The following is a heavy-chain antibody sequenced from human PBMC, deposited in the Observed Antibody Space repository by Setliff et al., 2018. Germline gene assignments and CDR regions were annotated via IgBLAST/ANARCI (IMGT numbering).Heavy chain of an antibody. V-gene: IGHV1-46*01. Sequence: ASVKVSCKVSGYTFTNYFIHWVRQAPGKGLEWMGTINPNDGYTIYAPAFQGRVAMTTDTSTGTAYMELSGLTSADTAIYYCIVNMVRPVTGLDSWGPGTLVTVSS. CDR2: INPNDGYT. J-gene: IGHJ4*02. D-gene: IGHD2-15*01. CDR1: GYTFTNYF. CDR3: IVNMVRPVTGLDS.